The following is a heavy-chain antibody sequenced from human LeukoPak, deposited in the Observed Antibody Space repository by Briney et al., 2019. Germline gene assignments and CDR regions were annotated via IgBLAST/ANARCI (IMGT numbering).Heavy chain of an antibody. V-gene: IGHV4-34*01. CDR1: GGSFSGYY. CDR2: INHSGST. CDR3: ARGSPRFDP. Sequence: SETLSLTCAVYGGSFSGYYWSLIRQPPGKGLEWIGEINHSGSTNYNPSLKSRVTISVDTSKNQFSLKLSSVTAADTAVYYCARGSPRFDPWGQGTLVTVSS. J-gene: IGHJ5*02.